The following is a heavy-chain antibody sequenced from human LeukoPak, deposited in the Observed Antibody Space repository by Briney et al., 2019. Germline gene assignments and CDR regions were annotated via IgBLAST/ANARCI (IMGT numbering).Heavy chain of an antibody. V-gene: IGHV3-23*01. CDR2: ISGSGGST. J-gene: IGHJ4*02. D-gene: IGHD3-3*01. Sequence: GGSLRLSCAASGFIFSSYAMSWVRQAPGKGLEWVSAISGSGGSTYYADSVKGRFTISRDNSKNTLYLQMNSLRAEDTAVYYCAKYGTIFGVNDYWGQGTLVTVSS. CDR3: AKYGTIFGVNDY. CDR1: GFIFSSYA.